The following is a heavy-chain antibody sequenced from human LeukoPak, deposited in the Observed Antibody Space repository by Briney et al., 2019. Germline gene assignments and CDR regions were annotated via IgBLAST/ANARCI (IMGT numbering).Heavy chain of an antibody. D-gene: IGHD3-22*01. CDR1: GYTFTSYG. J-gene: IGHJ6*03. CDR3: ARDVRSRSSGYYYVPHYYYYMDV. Sequence: ASVKVSCKASGYTFTSYGISWVRQAPGQGLEWMGWISAYNGNTNYAQKLQGRVTMTTDTSTSTAYMELRSLRSDDTAVYYCARDVRSRSSGYYYVPHYYYYMDVWGKGTTVTISS. CDR2: ISAYNGNT. V-gene: IGHV1-18*01.